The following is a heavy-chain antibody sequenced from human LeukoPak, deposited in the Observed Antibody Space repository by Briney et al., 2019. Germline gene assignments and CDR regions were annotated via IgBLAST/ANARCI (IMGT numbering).Heavy chain of an antibody. J-gene: IGHJ5*02. CDR1: GGSISSGGYY. CDR3: ARDLPDIVVVVAAHGFDP. D-gene: IGHD2-15*01. V-gene: IGHV4-39*07. CDR2: IYYSGST. Sequence: SETLSLTCAVSGGSISSGGYYWGWIRQPPGKELEWIGSIYYSGSTYYNPSLKSRVTISVDTSKNQFSLKLSSVTAADTAVHYCARDLPDIVVVVAAHGFDPWGQGTLVTVSS.